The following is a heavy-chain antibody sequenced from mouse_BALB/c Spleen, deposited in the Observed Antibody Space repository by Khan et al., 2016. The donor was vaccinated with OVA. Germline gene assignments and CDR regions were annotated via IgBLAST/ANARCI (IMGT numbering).Heavy chain of an antibody. CDR1: GYSITSGYS. D-gene: IGHD1-1*01. CDR2: IHYSGST. V-gene: IGHV3-1*02. Sequence: EVKLLESGPDLVKPSQSLSLTCTVTGYSITSGYSWHWIRQFPGNKLEWMGYIHYSGSTNYNPSLKSRISITRDTSKNQFFLQLNSATTEDTATYYCARSGTTVVAYWYFDVWGAGTTVTVSS. J-gene: IGHJ1*01. CDR3: ARSGTTVVAYWYFDV.